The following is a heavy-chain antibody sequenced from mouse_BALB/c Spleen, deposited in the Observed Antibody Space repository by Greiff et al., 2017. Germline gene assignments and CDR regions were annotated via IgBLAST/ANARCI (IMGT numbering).Heavy chain of an antibody. J-gene: IGHJ4*01. CDR1: GFTFSSYG. CDR3: ARQLDYYAMDY. Sequence: EVQLQESGGDLVKPGGSLKLSCAASGFTFSSYGMSWVRQTPDKRLEWVATISSGGSYTYYPDSVKGRFTISRDNAKKTLYLQMSSLKSEDTAMYYCARQLDYYAMDYGGQGTSVTVSS. D-gene: IGHD4-1*01. CDR2: ISSGGSYT. V-gene: IGHV5-6*01.